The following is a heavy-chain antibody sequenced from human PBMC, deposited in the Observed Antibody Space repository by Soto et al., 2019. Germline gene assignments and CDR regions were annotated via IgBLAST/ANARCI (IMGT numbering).Heavy chain of an antibody. D-gene: IGHD6-6*01. CDR2: ISNSIVAT. CDR3: AKDRTVAARNFDS. Sequence: EVQLLESGGGLVQPGGSLRLSCAASGFTFSNYAMHWVRQAPGKGLEWVATISNSIVATYYADSVKGRFTISRDDSKNTLYLQMTSLRAEDSAVYFWAKDRTVAARNFDSWGQGTQVTVSS. V-gene: IGHV3-23*01. J-gene: IGHJ4*02. CDR1: GFTFSNYA.